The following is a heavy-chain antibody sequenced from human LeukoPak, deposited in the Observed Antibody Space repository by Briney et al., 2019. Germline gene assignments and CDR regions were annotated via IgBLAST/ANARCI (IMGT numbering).Heavy chain of an antibody. V-gene: IGHV3-48*03. CDR3: ARDQTTYYSDSSGRGYYDY. J-gene: IGHJ4*02. CDR2: ISSSGSTI. D-gene: IGHD3-22*01. CDR1: GFTFSSYE. Sequence: GGSLRLSSAASGFTFSSYEMNWVRQAPGKGLEWVSYISSSGSTIYYADSVKGRFTISRDNAKNSLYLQMNSLRAEDTAVYYCARDQTTYYSDSSGRGYYDYWGQGTLVTVSS.